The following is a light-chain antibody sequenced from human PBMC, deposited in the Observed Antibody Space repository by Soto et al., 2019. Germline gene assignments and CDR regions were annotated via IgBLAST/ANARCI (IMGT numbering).Light chain of an antibody. V-gene: IGKV3-15*01. CDR1: QSVSSN. CDR3: QQYNNWPPSIT. Sequence: EIVMTQSPATLSVSPGERSTLSCSASQSVSSNLAWYQQKPGQAPRLLIYGASTRATGIPARFSGSGSGTEFTLTISSLQSEDFAVYYCQQYNNWPPSITFGQGTRLEI. J-gene: IGKJ5*01. CDR2: GAS.